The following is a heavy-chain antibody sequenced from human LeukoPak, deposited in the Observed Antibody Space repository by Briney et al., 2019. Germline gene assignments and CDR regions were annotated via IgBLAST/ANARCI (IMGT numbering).Heavy chain of an antibody. Sequence: SETLSLTCTVPGGSIHNNYWSWIRQPPGKGLEWIGSMYSSGKSDYSPSLKNRVTMSIDTSKNQFSLNLSSVTAADTAVYYCARITRGISSSSWYGYFQHWGQGTLVTVSS. V-gene: IGHV4-59*12. D-gene: IGHD6-13*01. J-gene: IGHJ1*01. CDR3: ARITRGISSSSWYGYFQH. CDR1: GGSIHNNY. CDR2: MYSSGKS.